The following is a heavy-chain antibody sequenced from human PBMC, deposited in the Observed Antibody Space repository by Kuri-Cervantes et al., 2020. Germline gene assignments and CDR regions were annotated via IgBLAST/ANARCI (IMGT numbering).Heavy chain of an antibody. CDR3: ASGPYYNFWSGYFDY. V-gene: IGHV3-23*01. J-gene: IGHJ4*02. D-gene: IGHD3-3*01. CDR2: ISTSGGST. CDR1: GFTFSSYA. Sequence: GGSLRLSCAASGFTFSSYAMSWVRQAPGKGLEWVSTISTSGGSTYDADSVKCRFTISRDNSKNTLYLEMNSLRVEDTAVYYCASGPYYNFWSGYFDYWGQGTLVTVSS.